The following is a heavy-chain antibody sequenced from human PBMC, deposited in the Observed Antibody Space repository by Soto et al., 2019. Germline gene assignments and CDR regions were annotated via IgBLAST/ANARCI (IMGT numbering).Heavy chain of an antibody. J-gene: IGHJ6*03. V-gene: IGHV4-59*01. CDR3: ARDRSIWSGSYYYYMDV. D-gene: IGHD3-3*01. CDR2: IYYSGST. CDR1: GGSISSYY. Sequence: PSETLSLTCTVSGGSISSYYWSWIRQPPGKGLEWIGYIYYSGSTNYNPSLKSRVTISVDTPKNQFSLKLSSVTAADTAVYYCARDRSIWSGSYYYYMDVWGKGTTVTVSS.